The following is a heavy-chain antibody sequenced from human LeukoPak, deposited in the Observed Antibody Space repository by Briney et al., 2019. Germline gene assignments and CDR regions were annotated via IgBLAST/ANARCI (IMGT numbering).Heavy chain of an antibody. D-gene: IGHD6-13*01. V-gene: IGHV3-7*01. CDR3: ASGEAAAATPFDY. Sequence: PGGSLRLSCAASGFTFSSYWMSWVRQAPGKGLEWVANIKQDGSEKYYVDSVKGRFTISRDNAKNSLYLQMNSLRAEDTAVYYCASGEAAAATPFDYWGQGTLVTVSS. CDR2: IKQDGSEK. CDR1: GFTFSSYW. J-gene: IGHJ4*02.